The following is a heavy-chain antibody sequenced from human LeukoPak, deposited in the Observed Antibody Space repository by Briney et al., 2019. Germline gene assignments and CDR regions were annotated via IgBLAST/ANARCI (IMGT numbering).Heavy chain of an antibody. V-gene: IGHV4-39*01. J-gene: IGHJ1*01. CDR1: GGSISSSSYY. D-gene: IGHD3-22*01. Sequence: PSETLSLTCTVSGGSISSSSYYWGWIRQPPGKGLEWIGNIYYSGDTYYNPSLKSRVTIFVDTSKNQFSLKLNSVTAADTAVYYCARHVYDSSYFRHWGQGTLVTVSS. CDR2: IYYSGDT. CDR3: ARHVYDSSYFRH.